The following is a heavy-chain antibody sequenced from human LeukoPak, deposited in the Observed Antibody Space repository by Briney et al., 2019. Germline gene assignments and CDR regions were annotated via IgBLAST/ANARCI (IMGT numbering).Heavy chain of an antibody. V-gene: IGHV3-30*03. J-gene: IGHJ3*02. CDR2: IAFDGSLK. Sequence: GGSLRLSCAASGFTFSDYGMHWARQGPGKGLEWVVVIAFDGSLKFYADSVKGRFTIPRDNSENTLHLQMNSLGAEDTAVYYCARAEVPGAIKSGAFDIWGQGTMVTVSS. CDR3: ARAEVPGAIKSGAFDI. CDR1: GFTFSDYG. D-gene: IGHD2-2*01.